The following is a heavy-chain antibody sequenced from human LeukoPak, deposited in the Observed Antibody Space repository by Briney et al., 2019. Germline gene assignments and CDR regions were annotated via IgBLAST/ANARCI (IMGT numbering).Heavy chain of an antibody. J-gene: IGHJ4*02. CDR1: GFTFTNYW. V-gene: IGHV3-7*01. Sequence: GGSLRLSCAASGFTFTNYWMTWVRQAPGKGLEFVANINQDESVKNYVDSVKGRFTISRDNAENSLHLQMNSLRVEDTAAYYCARDPGSSAFDYWGQGTLVTVSS. CDR3: ARDPGSSAFDY. CDR2: INQDESVK. D-gene: IGHD5/OR15-5a*01.